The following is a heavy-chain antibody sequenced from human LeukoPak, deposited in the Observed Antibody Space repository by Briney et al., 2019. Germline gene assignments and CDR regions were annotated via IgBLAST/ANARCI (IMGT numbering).Heavy chain of an antibody. CDR3: ARRAFGQLLFDY. CDR1: GGSFSGYY. D-gene: IGHD2-2*01. V-gene: IGHV4-34*01. CDR2: INHSGST. J-gene: IGHJ4*02. Sequence: PSESLTLTCPVYGGSFSGYYWSWIRQPPGKGLEWIGEINHSGSTNYNPSLKSRVTISVDTSKNQFSLKLSSVTAADTAVYYCARRAFGQLLFDYWGQGTLVTVSS.